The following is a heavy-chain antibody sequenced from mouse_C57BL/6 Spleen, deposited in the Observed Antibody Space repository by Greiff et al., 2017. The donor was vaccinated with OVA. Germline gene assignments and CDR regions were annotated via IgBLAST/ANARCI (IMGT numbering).Heavy chain of an antibody. D-gene: IGHD1-1*01. J-gene: IGHJ4*01. CDR2: IYPGDGDT. V-gene: IGHV1-12*01. CDR1: GYTFTSSN. Sequence: LQQSGAELVRPGASVKMSCKASGYTFTSSNMHWVKQTPRQGLEWIGGIYPGDGDTSYNQKFKGKATLTADKSSSTAYMQLSSLTSEDSAVYFCAKGGYYGSSYFYAMDYWGQGTSGTVSS. CDR3: AKGGYYGSSYFYAMDY.